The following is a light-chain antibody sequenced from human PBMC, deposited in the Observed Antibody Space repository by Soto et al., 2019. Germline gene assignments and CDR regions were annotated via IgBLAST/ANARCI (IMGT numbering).Light chain of an antibody. Sequence: EIVMTQSPATLSVSPGERATLSCRASQSVSSNLAWYQQKPGQAPRLLIYGASTRATDIPARFSGSGSGTEFPLTISSLQSEDFAVYYCQQYNNRPPLFTFGPGTKVDIK. J-gene: IGKJ3*01. CDR2: GAS. CDR3: QQYNNRPPLFT. V-gene: IGKV3-15*01. CDR1: QSVSSN.